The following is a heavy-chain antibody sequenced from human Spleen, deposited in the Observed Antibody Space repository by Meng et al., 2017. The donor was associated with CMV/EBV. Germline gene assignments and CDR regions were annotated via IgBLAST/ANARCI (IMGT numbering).Heavy chain of an antibody. V-gene: IGHV1-46*01. Sequence: ASVKVSCKASGYTFTSYYMHWVRQAPGQGLEWMGIINPSGGSTSYAQKFLGRATITADESANMAFLELGSLRSDDTAVYYCAILGRSVPLEGRFDSWGQGTLVTVSS. J-gene: IGHJ4*02. CDR2: INPSGGST. CDR3: AILGRSVPLEGRFDS. CDR1: GYTFTSYY. D-gene: IGHD1-1*01.